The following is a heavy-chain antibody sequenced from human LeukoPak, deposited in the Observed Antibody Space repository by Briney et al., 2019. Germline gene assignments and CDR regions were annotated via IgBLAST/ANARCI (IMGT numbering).Heavy chain of an antibody. CDR1: GGSISSSNW. CDR3: ARGFRSSLNSSGYYVDY. D-gene: IGHD3-22*01. V-gene: IGHV4-4*02. Sequence: SETLSLTCAVSGGSISSSNWWSWVRQPPGKGLEWIGEIYHSGSTNYNPSLKSRVTISVDKSKNQFSLKLSSVTAADTAVYYCARGFRSSLNSSGYYVDYWGQGTLVTVSS. J-gene: IGHJ4*02. CDR2: IYHSGST.